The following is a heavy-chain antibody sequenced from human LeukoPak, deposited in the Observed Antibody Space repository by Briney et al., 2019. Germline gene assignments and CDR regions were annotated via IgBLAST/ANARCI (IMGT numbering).Heavy chain of an antibody. CDR1: GFTFSTYD. D-gene: IGHD2-21*02. J-gene: IGHJ3*02. CDR2: IGTAGDT. Sequence: PGGSLRLSCAASGFTFSTYDMHWVRQVPGKGLEWVSGIGTAGDTYYADSIKGRFTFSRENAKNSLFPQMNGLRVGDTAVYYCARGSYCSGGVCSPVGAFDIWGQGTVVTVSS. CDR3: ARGSYCSGGVCSPVGAFDI. V-gene: IGHV3-13*01.